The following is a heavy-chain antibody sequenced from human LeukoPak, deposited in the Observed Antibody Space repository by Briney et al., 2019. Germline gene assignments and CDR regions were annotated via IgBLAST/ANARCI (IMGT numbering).Heavy chain of an antibody. CDR1: GGSFSGSY. D-gene: IGHD3-3*01. V-gene: IGHV4-34*01. CDR3: ARVSISLFGVVTAHFDS. J-gene: IGHJ4*02. CDR2: INLSGST. Sequence: SETLSLTCGVSGGSFSGSYWGWIRQPPGKGLEWIGEINLSGSTNYNSSLTIRVTISLDTSKNQFSLNLRSVTAADTAVYYCARVSISLFGVVTAHFDSWGQGTLVAVSS.